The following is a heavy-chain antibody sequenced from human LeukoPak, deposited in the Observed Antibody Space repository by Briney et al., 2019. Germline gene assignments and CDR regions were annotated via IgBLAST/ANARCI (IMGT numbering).Heavy chain of an antibody. Sequence: GGSLRLSCAASGFTFSSYGMHWVRQAPGKGLEWVSVIWCGGSNKYYADSVKGRFTISRDNSKNTLYLQMNSLRAEDTAVYYCAKDRGYCRSTSCYPTELDYWGQGTLVTVSS. CDR2: IWCGGSNK. CDR3: AKDRGYCRSTSCYPTELDY. CDR1: GFTFSSYG. V-gene: IGHV3-33*06. J-gene: IGHJ4*02. D-gene: IGHD2-2*01.